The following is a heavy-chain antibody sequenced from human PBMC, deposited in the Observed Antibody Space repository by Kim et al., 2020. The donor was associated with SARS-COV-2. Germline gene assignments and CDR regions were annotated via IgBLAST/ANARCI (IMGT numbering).Heavy chain of an antibody. V-gene: IGHV1-24*01. Sequence: ASVKVSCKVSGYTLTELSMHWVRQAPGKGLEWMGGFDPVDGETIYAQKFQGRVTMTEDTSTDTAYMELSSLRSEDTAVYYCATEGGVSDAFDIWGQGTMVTVSS. J-gene: IGHJ3*02. CDR2: FDPVDGET. CDR3: ATEGGVSDAFDI. D-gene: IGHD1-26*01. CDR1: GYTLTELS.